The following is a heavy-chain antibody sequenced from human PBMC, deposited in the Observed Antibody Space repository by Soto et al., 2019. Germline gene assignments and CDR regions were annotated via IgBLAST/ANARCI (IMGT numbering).Heavy chain of an antibody. CDR2: SSNSGTYT. V-gene: IGHV3-11*06. J-gene: IGHJ4*02. D-gene: IGHD3-10*02. CDR1: GFTVSDYY. Sequence: LGLSCAASGFTVSDYYMSWIRQAPGKGLEWLSYSSNSGTYTRYADSVKGRFSISRDNAKNSLYLQINSLRGEDSATYYCARSGDNYNVLDSWGQGTPVTVSS. CDR3: ARSGDNYNVLDS.